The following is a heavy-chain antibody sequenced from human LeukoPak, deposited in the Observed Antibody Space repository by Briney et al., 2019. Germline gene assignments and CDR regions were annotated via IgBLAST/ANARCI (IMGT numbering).Heavy chain of an antibody. Sequence: LETLSLTSAVHGGSFSGYYRSWICRPPRKGLEWVGEINHSGSTNYNPSLKSRVTISVDTSKNQFSLKLRSVTAADTAVYYCARRAYSSTDPYYFDYWGQGTLVTVSS. V-gene: IGHV4-34*01. CDR2: INHSGST. D-gene: IGHD4-4*01. CDR1: GGSFSGYY. CDR3: ARRAYSSTDPYYFDY. J-gene: IGHJ4*02.